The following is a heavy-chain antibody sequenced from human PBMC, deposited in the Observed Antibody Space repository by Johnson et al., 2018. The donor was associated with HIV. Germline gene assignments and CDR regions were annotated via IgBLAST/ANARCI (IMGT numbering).Heavy chain of an antibody. CDR2: ISYDGGDK. J-gene: IGHJ3*02. Sequence: QVQLVESGGGLVQPGGSLRLSCAASGFTVSSNYMSWVRQAPGKGLEWVAIISYDGGDKDYADSVKGRFTISRDSSKNTVYLQMNSLRPEDTAVYYCAKDGGSYGGAFDIWGQGTMVTVSS. CDR1: GFTVSSNY. V-gene: IGHV3-30*18. CDR3: AKDGGSYGGAFDI. D-gene: IGHD1-26*01.